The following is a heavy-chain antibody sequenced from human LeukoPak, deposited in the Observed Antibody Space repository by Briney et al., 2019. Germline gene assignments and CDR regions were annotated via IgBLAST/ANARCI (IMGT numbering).Heavy chain of an antibody. V-gene: IGHV4-34*01. CDR2: INHSGST. CDR1: GGSFSGYY. CDR3: ARADWGSGSYHDAFDI. Sequence: SETLSLTCAVYGGSFSGYYWSWIRQPPGKGLEWIGEINHSGSTNYNPSLKSRVTISVDTSKNQFSLKLSSVTAADTAVYYCARADWGSGSYHDAFDIWGQGTMVTVSS. J-gene: IGHJ3*02. D-gene: IGHD3-10*01.